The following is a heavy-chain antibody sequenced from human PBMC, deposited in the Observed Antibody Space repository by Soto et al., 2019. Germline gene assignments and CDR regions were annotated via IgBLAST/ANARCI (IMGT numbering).Heavy chain of an antibody. CDR1: GFTFSAYG. V-gene: IGHV3-33*05. CDR3: ARVCGGDCGNAFDV. D-gene: IGHD2-21*02. CDR2: ISFDSRDK. J-gene: IGHJ3*01. Sequence: QVQLVESGGGVVQPGRSLRLSCAASGFTFSAYGIHWVRQAPGKGLEWVATISFDSRDKLYVDSMNGRLTISRENSRNTVYLQVDSLRAEDTAVYPCARVCGGDCGNAFDVWGQGTVVAVSP.